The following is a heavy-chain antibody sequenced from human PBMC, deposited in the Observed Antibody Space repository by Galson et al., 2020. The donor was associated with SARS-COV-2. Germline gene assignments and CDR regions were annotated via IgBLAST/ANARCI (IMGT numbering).Heavy chain of an antibody. CDR1: GFTFSDAW. CDR2: IKSKIDGETT. J-gene: IGHJ4*02. CDR3: TTLDFWSGYYPEY. V-gene: IGHV3-15*01. Sequence: GESLKISCAASGFTFSDAWMSWVRQAPGKGLEWVGRIKSKIDGETTDYAAPVKGRFTISRDDSKNTLYLQMNGLKTEDTAVYYCTTLDFWSGYYPEYWGRGTLVTVSS. D-gene: IGHD3-3*01.